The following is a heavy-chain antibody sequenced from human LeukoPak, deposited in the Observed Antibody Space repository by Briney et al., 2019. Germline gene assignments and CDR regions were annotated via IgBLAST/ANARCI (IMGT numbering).Heavy chain of an antibody. CDR1: GGSFSGYY. CDR3: ARGRTTYDYVWGSDRPPDY. Sequence: SETLSLTCAVYGGSFSGYYWNWIRQPPGKGLEWIGEINHRGSTNYNPSLKSRVTISVDTSKKQFSLKLSSVTAADTAVYYCARGRTTYDYVWGSDRPPDYWGQGTLVTVSS. CDR2: INHRGST. J-gene: IGHJ4*02. V-gene: IGHV4-34*01. D-gene: IGHD3-16*02.